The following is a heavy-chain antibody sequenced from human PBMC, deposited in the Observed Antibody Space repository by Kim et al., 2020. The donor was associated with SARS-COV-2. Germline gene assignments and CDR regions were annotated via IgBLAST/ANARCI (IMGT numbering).Heavy chain of an antibody. Sequence: GGSLRLSCAASGFTFSSYGMHWVRQAPGKGLEWVAVISYDGSNKYYADSVKGRFTISRDNSKNTLYLQMNSLRAEDTAVYYCAKDLTRITMIVVVTKDFYFDYWGQGTLVTVSS. CDR1: GFTFSSYG. J-gene: IGHJ4*02. D-gene: IGHD3-22*01. CDR2: ISYDGSNK. CDR3: AKDLTRITMIVVVTKDFYFDY. V-gene: IGHV3-30*18.